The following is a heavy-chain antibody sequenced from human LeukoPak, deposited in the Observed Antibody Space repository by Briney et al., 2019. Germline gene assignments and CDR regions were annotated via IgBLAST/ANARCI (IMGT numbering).Heavy chain of an antibody. V-gene: IGHV1-2*02. CDR2: INPNSGGT. CDR1: GGTFSSYA. CDR3: ARADYYDSSGYYYGYYYYYMDV. Sequence: ASVKVSCKASGGTFSSYAISWVRQAPGQGLEWMGWINPNSGGTNYAQKFQGRVTMTRDTSISTAYMELSRLRSDDTAVYYCARADYYDSSGYYYGYYYYYMDVWGKGTTVTISS. J-gene: IGHJ6*03. D-gene: IGHD3-22*01.